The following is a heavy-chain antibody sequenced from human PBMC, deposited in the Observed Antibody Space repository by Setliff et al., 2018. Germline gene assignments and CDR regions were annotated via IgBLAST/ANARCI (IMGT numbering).Heavy chain of an antibody. Sequence: PGGSLRLSCAASGFTFSNYAMSWVRQTPRKGLEWVSAIGVNGDETHYADSAKGRFTISRDNSKNTLYLQMNSLRVEDTAIYYCAKDRISRYYDSGAHAFDIWGQGTMVTVSS. V-gene: IGHV3-23*01. D-gene: IGHD3-22*01. J-gene: IGHJ3*02. CDR2: IGVNGDET. CDR3: AKDRISRYYDSGAHAFDI. CDR1: GFTFSNYA.